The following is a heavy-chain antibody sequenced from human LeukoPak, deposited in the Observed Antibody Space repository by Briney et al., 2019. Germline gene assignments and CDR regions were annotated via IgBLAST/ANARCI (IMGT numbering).Heavy chain of an antibody. CDR1: GFTFSSYW. D-gene: IGHD1-14*01. J-gene: IGHJ4*02. V-gene: IGHV3-23*01. CDR3: AKRRESGIGSLYYFDS. CDR2: ISRSGDST. Sequence: PGGSLRLSCAASGFTFSSYWMSWVRQAPGQGLEWVSAISRSGDSTYYRDSVKGRFTISRDNSKNTLYLHMNSLTAEDTGLYYCAKRRESGIGSLYYFDSWGQGTLVTVSS.